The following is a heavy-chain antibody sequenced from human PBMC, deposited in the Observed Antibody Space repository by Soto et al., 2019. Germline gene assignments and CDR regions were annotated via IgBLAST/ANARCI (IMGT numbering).Heavy chain of an antibody. CDR3: STAYSITRTGRWFDP. D-gene: IGHD1-7*01. J-gene: IGHJ5*02. CDR2: IKSKTDGGTT. Sequence: GGSLRLSCAVSGFAFSNAWMSWVRQAPGKGLEWIGRIKSKTDGGTTDYAAPVKGRFTISRDDSKNMLYLQMSSLKTEDTAVYYCSTAYSITRTGRWFDPWGQGTLVTVSS. V-gene: IGHV3-15*01. CDR1: GFAFSNAW.